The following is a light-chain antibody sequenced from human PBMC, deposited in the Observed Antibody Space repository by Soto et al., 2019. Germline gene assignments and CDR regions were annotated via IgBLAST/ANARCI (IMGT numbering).Light chain of an antibody. Sequence: EIVLTQSPGTLSLSPGERATLSCRASQSVSSSYLAWYQQKPGQAPRLLIYGASSRATGILDRFSGSGSGTDFTLTISRLEPEDFAVYYCQQYGNSPPWTFGQGTKVETK. V-gene: IGKV3-20*01. J-gene: IGKJ1*01. CDR1: QSVSSSY. CDR3: QQYGNSPPWT. CDR2: GAS.